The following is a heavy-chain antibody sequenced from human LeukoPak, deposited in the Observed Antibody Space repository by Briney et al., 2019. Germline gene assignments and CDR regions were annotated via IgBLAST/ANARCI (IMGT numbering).Heavy chain of an antibody. CDR2: INPHTGST. CDR3: ARENTSGYYADY. J-gene: IGHJ4*02. V-gene: IGHV1-2*02. CDR1: GYTFTDNF. D-gene: IGHD3-22*01. Sequence: GASVKVSCKASGYTFTDNFMQWVRQAPGRGLGWMGWINPHTGSTKYVERFQGRVTMTRDTSISTAYMEVRRLRSDDTAVYYCARENTSGYYADYWGQGTLVTVSS.